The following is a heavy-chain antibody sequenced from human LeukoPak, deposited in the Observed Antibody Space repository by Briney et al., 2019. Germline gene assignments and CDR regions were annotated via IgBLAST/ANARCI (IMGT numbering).Heavy chain of an antibody. D-gene: IGHD3-3*01. CDR2: ISGSGGST. V-gene: IGHV3-23*01. CDR1: RFTFDYYY. J-gene: IGHJ5*02. CDR3: AKDQDRYYDFWRANWFDP. Sequence: GGSLRLSCAASRFTFDYYYMTWIRQAPGKGLEWVSAISGSGGSTYYADSVKGRFTISRDNSKNTLYLQMNSLRAEDTAVYYCAKDQDRYYDFWRANWFDPWGQGTLVTVSS.